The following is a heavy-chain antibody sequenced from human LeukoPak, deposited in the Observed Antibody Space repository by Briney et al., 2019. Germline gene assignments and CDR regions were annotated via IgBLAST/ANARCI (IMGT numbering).Heavy chain of an antibody. D-gene: IGHD1-1*01. Sequence: GSLRLSCAASGFVFSSAWMTWVRQAPGKGLEWVGHIKNKTNGGTTDYAAPVKGRFTISRDDSKNTLYLQMNSLKTEDTAVYYCTTFLAPWVVNDVGYYYYYGMDVWGQGTTVTVSS. J-gene: IGHJ6*02. V-gene: IGHV3-15*01. CDR1: GFVFSSAW. CDR3: TTFLAPWVVNDVGYYYYYGMDV. CDR2: IKNKTNGGTT.